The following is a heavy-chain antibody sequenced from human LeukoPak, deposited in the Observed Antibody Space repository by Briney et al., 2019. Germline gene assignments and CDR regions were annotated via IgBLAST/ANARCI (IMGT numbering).Heavy chain of an antibody. J-gene: IGHJ6*02. CDR1: GGSISSYY. CDR3: ARLYYYYGLDV. CDR2: IDYSGST. V-gene: IGHV4-59*08. Sequence: SETLSLTCTVSGGSISSYYWSWIRQPPGKGLEWIGYIDYSGSTNYNPPLKSRVTISVDTSKIQFSLKLSSVTAADTAVYYCARLYYYYGLDVWGQGTTVTVSS.